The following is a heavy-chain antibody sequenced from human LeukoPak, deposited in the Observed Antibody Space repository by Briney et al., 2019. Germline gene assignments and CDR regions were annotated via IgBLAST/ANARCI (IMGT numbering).Heavy chain of an antibody. CDR3: AKEIRRGELFPPIFDY. Sequence: PGGSLRLSCVASGFTLSNAVSWVRQAPGKGLQWVSSLGISGDYAWYAGSVKGRFTISRDSSKNTLYLQMNRLGAEDTAVYYCAKEIRRGELFPPIFDYWGQGTLVTVSS. V-gene: IGHV3-23*01. D-gene: IGHD3-10*01. J-gene: IGHJ4*02. CDR1: GFTLSNA. CDR2: LGISGDYA.